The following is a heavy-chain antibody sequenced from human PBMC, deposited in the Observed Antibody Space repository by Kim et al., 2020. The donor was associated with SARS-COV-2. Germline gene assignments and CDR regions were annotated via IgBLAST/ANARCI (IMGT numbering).Heavy chain of an antibody. Sequence: ASVKVSCKASGYTFTSYDINWVRQATGQGLEWMGWMNPNSGNTGYAQKFQGRVTMTRNTSISTAYMELSSLRSEDTAVYYCARGQTSVTSHYYYGMDVWGQGTTVTVSS. V-gene: IGHV1-8*01. CDR2: MNPNSGNT. CDR1: GYTFTSYD. CDR3: ARGQTSVTSHYYYGMDV. J-gene: IGHJ6*02. D-gene: IGHD4-4*01.